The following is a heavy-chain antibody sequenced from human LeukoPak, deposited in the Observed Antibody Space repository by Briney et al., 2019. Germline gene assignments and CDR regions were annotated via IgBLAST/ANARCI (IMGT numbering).Heavy chain of an antibody. Sequence: SQTLSLTCTVSGGSISSGSYYWSWIRQPAGKGLEWIGRIYTSGSTNYNPSLKSRVTISVDTSKNQFSLRLSSVTAADTAVYYCARASDELIGPLYWGQGTLVTVSS. CDR2: IYTSGST. CDR1: GGSISSGSYY. J-gene: IGHJ4*02. V-gene: IGHV4-61*02. CDR3: ARASDELIGPLY. D-gene: IGHD3/OR15-3a*01.